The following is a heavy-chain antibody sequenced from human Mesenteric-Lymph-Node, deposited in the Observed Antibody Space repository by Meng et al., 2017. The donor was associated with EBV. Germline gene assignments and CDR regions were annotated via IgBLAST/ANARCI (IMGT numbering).Heavy chain of an antibody. J-gene: IGHJ5*02. V-gene: IGHV4-34*01. CDR1: GGSFSGYS. CDR2: IHHSETA. CDR3: ARQGYCRTTTCSTWFDP. D-gene: IGHD2-2*01. Sequence: QVPIEHGGEGLCMPSENLSLTCVIYGGSFSGYSWNLIRQAPGKGLEWIGKIHHSETADYNPSLEDRVIISADTSKNQFSLKLTSVTAADTAVYYCARQGYCRTTTCSTWFDPWGQGTLVTVSS.